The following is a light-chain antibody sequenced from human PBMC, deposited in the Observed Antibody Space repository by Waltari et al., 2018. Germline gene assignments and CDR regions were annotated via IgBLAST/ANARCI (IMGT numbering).Light chain of an antibody. J-gene: IGKJ5*01. CDR2: CAS. V-gene: IGKV3-15*01. CDR3: QQFNNWPPIT. Sequence: EVVMTQSPATLSVSPGERATLSCRASQSVGSNLAWYQQKPGQAPRLLIYCASTRATGIPARFSGSGSGTEFTLSISSLQSEDFAVYYCQQFNNWPPITFGQGTRLDIK. CDR1: QSVGSN.